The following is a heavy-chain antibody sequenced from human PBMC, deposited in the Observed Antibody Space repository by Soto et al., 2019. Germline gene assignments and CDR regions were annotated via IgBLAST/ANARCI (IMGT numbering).Heavy chain of an antibody. J-gene: IGHJ4*02. CDR3: ARDPGQDEAMDY. V-gene: IGHV3-33*01. CDR2: IWHDGKNK. CDR1: GFTFSNFG. Sequence: QVQVVESGGGVVQPGRSLRLSCVASGFTFSNFGMHWFRQAPGKGLEGVAVIWHDGKNKYYADSAKGRFTVSRDNSKNTLYLQMNSLTAEDTAVYYCARDPGQDEAMDYWGQGTLVTVSS.